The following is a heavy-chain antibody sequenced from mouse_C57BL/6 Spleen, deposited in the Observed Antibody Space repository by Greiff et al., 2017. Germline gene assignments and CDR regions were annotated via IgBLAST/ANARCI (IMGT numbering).Heavy chain of an antibody. CDR3: ARDSYYYGSSHWYFDV. Sequence: QVQLQQSGAELVKPGASVKISCKASGYTFTDYYINWVKQRPGQGLEWIGKIGPGSGSTYYNEKFKGKATLTADKSSSTAYMQLSSLTSEDSAVYFCARDSYYYGSSHWYFDVWGTGTTVTVSS. CDR1: GYTFTDYY. CDR2: IGPGSGST. V-gene: IGHV1-77*01. J-gene: IGHJ1*03. D-gene: IGHD1-1*01.